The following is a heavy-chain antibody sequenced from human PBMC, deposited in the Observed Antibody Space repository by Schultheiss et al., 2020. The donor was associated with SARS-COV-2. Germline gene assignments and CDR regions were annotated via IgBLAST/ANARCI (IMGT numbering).Heavy chain of an antibody. CDR2: INSDGSST. CDR1: GFTFSSYW. J-gene: IGHJ4*02. V-gene: IGHV3-74*01. D-gene: IGHD3-10*01. Sequence: GGSLRLSCAASGFTFSSYWMHWVRQAPGKGLVWVSRINSDGSSTSYADSVKGRFTISRDNSKNTLYLRMSSLRAEDTAVYYCVSGSLELHLWFRELPHGPGYWGQGTLVTAS. CDR3: VSGSLELHLWFRELPHGPGY.